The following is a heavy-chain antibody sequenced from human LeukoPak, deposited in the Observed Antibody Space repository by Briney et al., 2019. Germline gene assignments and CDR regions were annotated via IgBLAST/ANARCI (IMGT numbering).Heavy chain of an antibody. CDR3: ARDLAKGYCSSTSCYSGAFDI. CDR1: GFTFSSYA. J-gene: IGHJ3*02. V-gene: IGHV3-30-3*01. Sequence: GGSLRLSCAASGFTFSSYAMHWVRQAPGKGLEWVAVISYDGSNKYYADSVKGRFTISRDNSKNTLYLQMNSLRAEDTAVYYCARDLAKGYCSSTSCYSGAFDIWGQGTMVTVSS. D-gene: IGHD2-2*02. CDR2: ISYDGSNK.